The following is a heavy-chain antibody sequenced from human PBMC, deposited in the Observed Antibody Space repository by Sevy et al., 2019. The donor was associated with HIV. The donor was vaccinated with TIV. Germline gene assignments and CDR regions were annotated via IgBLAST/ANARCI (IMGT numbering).Heavy chain of an antibody. J-gene: IGHJ3*01. Sequence: GGSLRLSCAAFGFTFSNYGMTWVRQAPGKGLGGVSSVGGSGGKRYNADSVKGRFTISRDNSKNTLYLQMNSLRAEDTAVYYCARRGNYYGDAFDFWGQGTVVTVSS. V-gene: IGHV3-23*01. CDR3: ARRGNYYGDAFDF. D-gene: IGHD3-10*01. CDR1: GFTFSNYG. CDR2: VGGSGGKR.